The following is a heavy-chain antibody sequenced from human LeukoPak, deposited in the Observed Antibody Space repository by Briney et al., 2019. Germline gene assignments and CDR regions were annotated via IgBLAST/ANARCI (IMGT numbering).Heavy chain of an antibody. V-gene: IGHV3-15*01. CDR3: TTDRYCSGGSCYSFYYYYGMDV. J-gene: IGHJ6*02. Sequence: GGSLRLSCAASGFTFSNAWMSWVRQAPGKGLGWVGRIKSKTDGGTTDYAAPVEGRFTISRDDSKNTLYLQMNSLKTEDTAVYYCTTDRYCSGGSCYSFYYYYGMDVWGQGTTVTVSS. CDR2: IKSKTDGGTT. D-gene: IGHD2-15*01. CDR1: GFTFSNAW.